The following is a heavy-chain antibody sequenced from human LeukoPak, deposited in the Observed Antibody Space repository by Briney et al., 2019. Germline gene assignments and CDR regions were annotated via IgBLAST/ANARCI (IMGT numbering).Heavy chain of an antibody. Sequence: PGGSLRLSCAASGFTFSTYGMHWVRQAPGKGLEWVAVIWSDGSSERYADSVKGRFTVSRDNAKNSLYLQMNSLRAEDTAVYYCVGLGENYWGQGTLVTVSS. J-gene: IGHJ4*02. D-gene: IGHD3-10*01. CDR3: VGLGENY. CDR1: GFTFSTYG. V-gene: IGHV3-33*03. CDR2: IWSDGSSE.